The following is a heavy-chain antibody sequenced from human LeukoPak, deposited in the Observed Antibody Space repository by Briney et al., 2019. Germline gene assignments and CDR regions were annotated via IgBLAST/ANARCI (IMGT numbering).Heavy chain of an antibody. CDR2: TSYDGTNK. V-gene: IGHV3-30*04. Sequence: PGRSLRLSCAASGFTFTSYTMHWVRQAPGKGLEWVAATSYDGTNKYYADSVKGRFTISRDNSNNTLYLQMNSLRPEDTAVYFCARKSLWFKHYDCWGQGMLVTVSS. CDR3: ARKSLWFKHYDC. CDR1: GFTFTSYT. J-gene: IGHJ4*02. D-gene: IGHD3-10*01.